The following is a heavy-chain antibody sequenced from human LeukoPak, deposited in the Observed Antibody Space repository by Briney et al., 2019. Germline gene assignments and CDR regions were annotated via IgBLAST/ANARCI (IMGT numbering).Heavy chain of an antibody. V-gene: IGHV4-34*01. J-gene: IGHJ5*02. D-gene: IGHD2-15*01. CDR3: VTEPGYCTGGRCYGGWFDP. CDR1: GGSFSGYH. Sequence: SETLSLTCAVYGGSFSGYHWSWIRQAPGKGLEWIGEINHSGNTNYNPSLKSRVTISLDTSKNQFSLKLNSVTAADTAVYYCVTEPGYCTGGRCYGGWFDPWGQGTLVTVSS. CDR2: INHSGNT.